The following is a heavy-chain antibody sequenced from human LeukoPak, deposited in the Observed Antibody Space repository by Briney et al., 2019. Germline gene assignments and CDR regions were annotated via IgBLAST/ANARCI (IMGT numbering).Heavy chain of an antibody. CDR2: IYYSGGT. D-gene: IGHD3-16*01. J-gene: IGHJ4*02. V-gene: IGHV4-59*01. Sequence: SETLSLTCTVSGGSINNYYSSWIGQPPGKGLEWIGYIYYSGGTNYNPSLKSRVTISVDTSKNLISLRLSSVTAADTAVYYCARDLGQYFDYWGQGALVTVSS. CDR3: ARDLGQYFDY. CDR1: GGSINNYY.